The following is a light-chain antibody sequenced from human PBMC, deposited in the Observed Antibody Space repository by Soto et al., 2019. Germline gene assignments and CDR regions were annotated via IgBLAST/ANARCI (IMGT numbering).Light chain of an antibody. CDR2: AAS. J-gene: IGKJ4*01. V-gene: IGKV3-11*01. Sequence: DIVLTQSPATLSLSPGERATLSCRASQSVSSYLAWYQQKPGQAPRLLIYAASSRATGIPARFNGSGSGTDFTLTINSLEPDDFAVYYCQQRTNSFGEGTKVDIK. CDR1: QSVSSY. CDR3: QQRTNS.